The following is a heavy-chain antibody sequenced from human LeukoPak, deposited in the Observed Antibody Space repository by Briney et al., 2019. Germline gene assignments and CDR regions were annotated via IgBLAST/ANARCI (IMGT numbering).Heavy chain of an antibody. V-gene: IGHV1-8*01. J-gene: IGHJ4*02. Sequence: GASVKVSCKASGYTFTSYDINWVRQATGQGLEWMGWMNPNSGNTGYAQKFQGRVTMTRSTSISTAYMELSSLRSEDTAVYYCASPLTGTTRGGFDYWGQGTLVTVSS. CDR1: GYTFTSYD. CDR3: ASPLTGTTRGGFDY. CDR2: MNPNSGNT. D-gene: IGHD1-7*01.